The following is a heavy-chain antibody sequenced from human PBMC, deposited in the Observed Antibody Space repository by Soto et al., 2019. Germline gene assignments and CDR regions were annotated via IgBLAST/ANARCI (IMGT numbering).Heavy chain of an antibody. V-gene: IGHV4-39*07. CDR2: IYYSGST. CDR1: GGSISSSSYY. Sequence: SETLSLTCTVSGGSISSSSYYWGWIRQPPGKGLEWIGSIYYSGSTYYNPSLKSRVTISVDTSKNQFSLKLSSVTAADTAVYYCARGRVRVGVVIIMNDAFEIWGQGTMVTVSS. CDR3: ARGRVRVGVVIIMNDAFEI. D-gene: IGHD3-3*01. J-gene: IGHJ3*02.